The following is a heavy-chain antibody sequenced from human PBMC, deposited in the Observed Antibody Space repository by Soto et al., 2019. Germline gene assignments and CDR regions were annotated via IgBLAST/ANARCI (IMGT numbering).Heavy chain of an antibody. V-gene: IGHV1-58*01. CDR3: AAKLVRLPAFDY. Sequence: KVSCMASGFTFESSAVQWVRHARGQRLEWIGWIVVGSGDTNYAQKFQERVTITRDMSTRTAYMELSSLRSEDTAVYFCAAKLVRLPAFDYSGLGSLVTVSS. J-gene: IGHJ4*02. CDR1: GFTFESSA. D-gene: IGHD6-6*01. CDR2: IVVGSGDT.